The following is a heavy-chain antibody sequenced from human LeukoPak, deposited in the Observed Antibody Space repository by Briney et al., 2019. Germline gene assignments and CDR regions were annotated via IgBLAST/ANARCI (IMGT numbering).Heavy chain of an antibody. Sequence: SETLSLTCTVSGGSISSSSYYWGWIRQPPGKGLEWIGSIYYSGSTYYNPPLKSRVTISVDTSKNQFSLKLSSVTAADTAVYYCARDSETYPHVFDIWGQGTMVTVSS. J-gene: IGHJ3*02. CDR1: GGSISSSSYY. D-gene: IGHD1-14*01. CDR2: IYYSGST. CDR3: ARDSETYPHVFDI. V-gene: IGHV4-39*07.